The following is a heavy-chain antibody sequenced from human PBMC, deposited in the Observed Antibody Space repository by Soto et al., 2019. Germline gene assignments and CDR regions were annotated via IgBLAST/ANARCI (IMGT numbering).Heavy chain of an antibody. CDR2: ISGSGSST. Sequence: GGSLRLSCAASGFTFSSYAMSWVRQAPGKGLEWVSAISGSGSSTYYADSVKGRFTISRDNSKNTLYLQMNSLRAEDTAVYYCAKDPYYGSGYYFDYGGKGPLVTVPS. CDR3: AKDPYYGSGYYFDY. D-gene: IGHD3-10*01. V-gene: IGHV3-23*01. J-gene: IGHJ4*02. CDR1: GFTFSSYA.